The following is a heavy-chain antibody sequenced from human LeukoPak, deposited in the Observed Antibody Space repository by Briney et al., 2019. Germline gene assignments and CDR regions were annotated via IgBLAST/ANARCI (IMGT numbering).Heavy chain of an antibody. CDR2: ISGSGGST. D-gene: IGHD6-19*01. J-gene: IGHJ4*02. Sequence: QTGGSLRLSCAASGFTFSSYAMSWVRQTPGKGLEWVSAISGSGGSTYYADSVKGRFTISRDNSKNTLYLQMNSLRAEDTAVYYCAKGETRGWSDPFDYWGQGTLVTVSS. CDR3: AKGETRGWSDPFDY. V-gene: IGHV3-23*01. CDR1: GFTFSSYA.